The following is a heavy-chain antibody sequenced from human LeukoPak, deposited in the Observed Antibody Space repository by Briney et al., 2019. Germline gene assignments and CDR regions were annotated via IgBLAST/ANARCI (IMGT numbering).Heavy chain of an antibody. CDR1: GYTFTGYY. CDR3: ARDAEYYYDSSGYPI. CDR2: INPNSGGT. J-gene: IGHJ3*02. D-gene: IGHD3-22*01. Sequence: ASVKVSCKASGYTFTGYYMHWVRQAPGQGLEWMGWINPNSGGTNYAQKLQGRVTMTTDTSTSTAYMELRSLRSDDTAVYYCARDAEYYYDSSGYPIWGQGTMVTVSS. V-gene: IGHV1-2*02.